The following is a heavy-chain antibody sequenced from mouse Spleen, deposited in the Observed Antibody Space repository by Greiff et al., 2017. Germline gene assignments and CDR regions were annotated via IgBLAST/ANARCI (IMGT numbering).Heavy chain of an antibody. V-gene: IGHV1-42*01. CDR3: ATGTAFAY. CDR1: GYSFTGYY. J-gene: IGHJ3*01. CDR2: INPSTGGT. Sequence: VQLKQSGPELVKPGASVKISCKASGYSFTGYYMNWVKQSPEKSLEWIGEINPSTGGTTYNQKFKAKATLTVDKSSSTAYMQLKSLTSEDSAVYYCATGTAFAYWGQGTLVTVSA. D-gene: IGHD4-1*01.